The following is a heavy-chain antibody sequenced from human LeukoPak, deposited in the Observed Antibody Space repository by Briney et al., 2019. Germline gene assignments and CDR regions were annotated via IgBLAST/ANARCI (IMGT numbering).Heavy chain of an antibody. CDR3: ARGLIPTIVVVIYDAFDI. D-gene: IGHD3-22*01. J-gene: IGHJ3*02. V-gene: IGHV1-2*02. CDR1: GGTFSSYA. CDR2: INPNSGGT. Sequence: ASVKVSCKASGGTFSSYAISWVRQAPGQGLEWMGWINPNSGGTNYAQKFQGRVTMTRDTSISTAYMELSRLRSDDTAVYYCARGLIPTIVVVIYDAFDIWGQGTMVTVSS.